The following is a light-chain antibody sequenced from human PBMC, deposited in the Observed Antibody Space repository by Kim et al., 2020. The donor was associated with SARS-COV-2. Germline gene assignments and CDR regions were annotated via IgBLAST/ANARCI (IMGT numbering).Light chain of an antibody. Sequence: AFVGDRFTITCRASQSISSWLAWYQQKPGKAPKLLIYDASSLESGVPSRFSGSGSGTEFTLTISSLQPDDFATYYCQQYNSYPITFGPGTKVDIK. CDR3: QQYNSYPIT. CDR2: DAS. CDR1: QSISSW. V-gene: IGKV1-5*01. J-gene: IGKJ3*01.